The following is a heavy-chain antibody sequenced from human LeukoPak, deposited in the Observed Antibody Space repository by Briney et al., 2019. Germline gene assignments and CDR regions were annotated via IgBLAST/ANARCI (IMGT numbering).Heavy chain of an antibody. Sequence: GGSLRLSCAASGFTFSRSWMSWVRQVPGKGLEWVANIKQDGDEKYYVDSVKGRFTISRDNARDSLFLQMNSLRADDTAVYYCARGRTLAVAPAALPYYFDYWGQGTLVIVSS. CDR3: ARGRTLAVAPAALPYYFDY. CDR1: GFTFSRSW. V-gene: IGHV3-7*04. D-gene: IGHD2-2*01. J-gene: IGHJ4*02. CDR2: IKQDGDEK.